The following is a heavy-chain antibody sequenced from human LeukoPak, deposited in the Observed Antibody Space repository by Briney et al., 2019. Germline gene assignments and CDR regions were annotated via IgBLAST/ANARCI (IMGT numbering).Heavy chain of an antibody. V-gene: IGHV4-34*01. J-gene: IGHJ4*02. D-gene: IGHD5-18*01. CDR2: INHSGST. CDR1: GGSFSGYN. CDR3: ARGNSDSYGFYFDY. Sequence: SETLSLTCAVYGGSFSGYNWSWIRQPPGKGLEWIGEINHSGSTNYNPSLKSRVTISVDTSKNQFSLKLSSVTAADTAVYYCARGNSDSYGFYFDYWGQGTLVTVSS.